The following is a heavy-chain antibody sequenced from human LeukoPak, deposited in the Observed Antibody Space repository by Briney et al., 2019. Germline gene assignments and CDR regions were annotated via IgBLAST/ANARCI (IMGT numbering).Heavy chain of an antibody. Sequence: SETLSHTCTVSGGSISSYYWSWIRQPPGKGLEWIGYIYYSGSTNYNPSLKSRVTISVDTSKNQFSLKLSSVTAADTAVYYCASGHYDSSGYVDDYWGQGTLVTVSS. CDR2: IYYSGST. V-gene: IGHV4-59*01. CDR1: GGSISSYY. J-gene: IGHJ4*02. D-gene: IGHD3-22*01. CDR3: ASGHYDSSGYVDDY.